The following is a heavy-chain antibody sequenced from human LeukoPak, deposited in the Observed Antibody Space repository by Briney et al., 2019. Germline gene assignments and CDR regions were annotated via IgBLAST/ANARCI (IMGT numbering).Heavy chain of an antibody. CDR1: GFTFSSYD. Sequence: PGGSLRLSCAASGFTFSSYDMHWVRQATGKGLEWVSAIGTAGDTYYPGSVKGRFTISRDNSKNTLYLQVNSLRADDTAVYYCAKGSYYDSSGYYYFDYWGQGTLVTVSS. V-gene: IGHV3-13*01. D-gene: IGHD3-22*01. CDR2: IGTAGDT. CDR3: AKGSYYDSSGYYYFDY. J-gene: IGHJ4*02.